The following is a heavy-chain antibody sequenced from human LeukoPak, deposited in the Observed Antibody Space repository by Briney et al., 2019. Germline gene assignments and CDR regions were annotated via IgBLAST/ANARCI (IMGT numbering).Heavy chain of an antibody. J-gene: IGHJ4*02. CDR3: ARASYSYDINGWVPFDY. CDR2: IYTSGST. V-gene: IGHV4-61*02. CDR1: GGSISSGSSY. Sequence: SQTLSLTCTVSGGSISSGSSYWSWIRQPAGKGLEWIGRIYTSGSTNYNPSLKSRVTISVDTSKNQFSLRLSSVTAADTAVYYCARASYSYDINGWVPFDYWGQGTLVTVSS. D-gene: IGHD3-22*01.